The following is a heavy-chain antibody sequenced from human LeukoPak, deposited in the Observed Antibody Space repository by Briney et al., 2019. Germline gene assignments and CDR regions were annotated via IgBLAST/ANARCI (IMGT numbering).Heavy chain of an antibody. CDR1: GGSISSYY. D-gene: IGHD2-2*01. CDR2: IHYSGST. J-gene: IGHJ4*02. CDR3: ARRLGGTSTGFDY. Sequence: SETLSLTCTVSGGSISSYYWNWIRQPPGKGLEWIGSIHYSGSTTYNPSLKSRVTISVDTSKNQFSLKLSSVTAADTAVYYCARRLGGTSTGFDYWGQGTLVTVSS. V-gene: IGHV4-59*08.